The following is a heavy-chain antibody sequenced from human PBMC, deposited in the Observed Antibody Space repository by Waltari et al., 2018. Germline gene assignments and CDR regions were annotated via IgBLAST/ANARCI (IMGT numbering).Heavy chain of an antibody. CDR1: GGSFSGSY. Sequence: QVQLQQWGAGLLKPSETLSLTCAGYGGSFSGSYWSWIRQPPGQGLEWIGEINHSGSTNYNPSLKSRVTISVDTSKNQFSLKLSSVTAADTAVYYCARREYCGGDCYSRSSAFDIWGQGTMVTVSS. D-gene: IGHD2-21*02. CDR2: INHSGST. J-gene: IGHJ3*02. CDR3: ARREYCGGDCYSRSSAFDI. V-gene: IGHV4-34*01.